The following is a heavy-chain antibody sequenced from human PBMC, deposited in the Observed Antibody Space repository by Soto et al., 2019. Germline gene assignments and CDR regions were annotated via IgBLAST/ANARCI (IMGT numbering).Heavy chain of an antibody. CDR3: ATRYYDSSGYYPGY. Sequence: GGSLRLSCAASGFTFSSYSMNWVRQAPGKGLEGVSSISSSSSYIYYADSVKGRFTISRDNAKNSLYLQMNSLRAEDTAVHYCATRYYDSSGYYPGYWGQGTLVTVSS. J-gene: IGHJ4*02. D-gene: IGHD3-22*01. CDR1: GFTFSSYS. CDR2: ISSSSSYI. V-gene: IGHV3-21*01.